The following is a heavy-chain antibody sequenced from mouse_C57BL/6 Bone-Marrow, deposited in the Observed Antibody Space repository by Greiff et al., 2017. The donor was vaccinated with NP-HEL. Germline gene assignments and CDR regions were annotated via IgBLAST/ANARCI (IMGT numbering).Heavy chain of an antibody. CDR1: GFNIKNTY. J-gene: IGHJ1*03. D-gene: IGHD1-1*01. CDR2: IDPANGNT. Sequence: DVQLQESVAELVRPGASVKLSCTASGFNIKNTYMHWVKQRPEQGLEWIGRIDPANGNTKYAPKFQGKATITADTSSNTAYLQRSSLTSEDTAIYYCARYYYGSSYNWYFDVGGTGTTVTVSS. CDR3: ARYYYGSSYNWYFDV. V-gene: IGHV14-3*01.